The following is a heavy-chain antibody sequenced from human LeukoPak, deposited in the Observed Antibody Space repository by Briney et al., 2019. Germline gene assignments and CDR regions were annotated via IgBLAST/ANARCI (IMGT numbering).Heavy chain of an antibody. CDR2: IKSKTDGGTT. V-gene: IGHV3-15*01. CDR1: GFTFSNAW. CDR3: TTDYTATGGWLSRDAFDI. J-gene: IGHJ3*02. D-gene: IGHD3-16*01. Sequence: GGSLRLSCAASGFTFSNAWMSWVRQAPGKGLEWVGRIKSKTDGGTTDYAAPVKGRFTISRDDSKNTLYLQMNSLKTEDTAVYYCTTDYTATGGWLSRDAFDIWGQGTMVTVSS.